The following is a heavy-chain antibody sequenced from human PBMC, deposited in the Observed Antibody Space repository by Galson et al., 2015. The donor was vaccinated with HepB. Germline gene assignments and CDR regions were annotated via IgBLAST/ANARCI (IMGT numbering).Heavy chain of an antibody. D-gene: IGHD3-9*01. V-gene: IGHV3-23*01. CDR3: AKSGRTGYYIGEVVDY. J-gene: IGHJ4*02. CDR1: GFTFSSYA. CDR2: ISGSGGST. Sequence: SLRLSCAASGFTFSSYAMSWVRQAPGKGLEWVSAISGSGGSTYYADSVKGRFTISRDNSKNTLYLQMNSLRAEDTAVYYCAKSGRTGYYIGEVVDYWGQGTLVTVSS.